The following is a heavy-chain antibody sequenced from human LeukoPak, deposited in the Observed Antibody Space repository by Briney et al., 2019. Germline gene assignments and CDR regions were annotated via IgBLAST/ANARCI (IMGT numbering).Heavy chain of an antibody. Sequence: PSETLSLTCTVSGGSISSYFWSWIRQPPGKGLEWIGYIYYSGSTNYNPSLKSRVTISVGTSKNQFSLKLSSVTAADTAVYYCARDKGIVGAQGIWGQGTMVTVSS. V-gene: IGHV4-59*01. J-gene: IGHJ3*02. CDR2: IYYSGST. CDR3: ARDKGIVGAQGI. CDR1: GGSISSYF. D-gene: IGHD1-26*01.